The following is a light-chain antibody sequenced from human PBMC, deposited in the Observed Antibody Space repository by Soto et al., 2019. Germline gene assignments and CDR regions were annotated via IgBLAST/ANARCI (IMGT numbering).Light chain of an antibody. CDR2: ATF. V-gene: IGKV3-20*01. Sequence: EIVLTQSPGTLSLPPGETATISCRASETVASAHLGWYQQRPGQAPRLLIYATFFRAPGIPDRFSGSGSETDFSLTISRLEPEDFAVYYCQQYGTALYTFGQGTKVEIK. J-gene: IGKJ2*01. CDR3: QQYGTALYT. CDR1: ETVASAH.